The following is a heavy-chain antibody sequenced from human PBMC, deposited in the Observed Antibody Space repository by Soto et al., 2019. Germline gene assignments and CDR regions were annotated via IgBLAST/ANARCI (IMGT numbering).Heavy chain of an antibody. CDR3: ARDPVVVVPAARGPPYGMDV. Sequence: PGGSLRLSCAASGFIFSTYSMHWVRQAPGKGLEWVAVISYDGSNKYYADSVKGRFTISRDNSKNTLYLQMDSLRVEDSAVYYCARDPVVVVPAARGPPYGMDVWGQGTTVTVSS. V-gene: IGHV3-30-3*01. CDR2: ISYDGSNK. CDR1: GFIFSTYS. J-gene: IGHJ6*02. D-gene: IGHD2-2*01.